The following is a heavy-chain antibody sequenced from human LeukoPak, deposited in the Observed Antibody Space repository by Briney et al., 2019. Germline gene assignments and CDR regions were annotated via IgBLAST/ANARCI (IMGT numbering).Heavy chain of an antibody. CDR2: VFSGNT. Sequence: SETLSLTCAVSGYSIRSGYYWGWIRQPPGKVLEWIGSVFSGNTYYNPSLKSRVIISVDTSKNQFSLDLSSVTAADTAVYYCARLRGSYYYFDSWGQGTLVTVSS. V-gene: IGHV4-38-2*01. D-gene: IGHD1-26*01. J-gene: IGHJ4*02. CDR3: ARLRGSYYYFDS. CDR1: GYSIRSGYY.